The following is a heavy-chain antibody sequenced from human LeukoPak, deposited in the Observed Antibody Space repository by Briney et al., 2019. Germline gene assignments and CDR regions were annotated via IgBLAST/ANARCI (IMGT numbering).Heavy chain of an antibody. CDR1: GFTFSDYY. D-gene: IGHD5-12*01. V-gene: IGHV3-11*06. CDR2: ISSSSTST. J-gene: IGHJ4*02. Sequence: PGGSLRLSCAASGFTFSDYYMSWIRQAPGKGLEWVSYISSSSTSTNYADSVKGRFTISRDNAKNTVYLQMNSLRAEDTAVYYCARVLGASPQGGQWGQGTLVTVSS. CDR3: ARVLGASPQGGQ.